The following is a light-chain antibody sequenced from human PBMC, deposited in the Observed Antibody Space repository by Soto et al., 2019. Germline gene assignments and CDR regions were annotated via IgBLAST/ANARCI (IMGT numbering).Light chain of an antibody. Sequence: IQMTQSPSSLSASVGYRVSITCRASQGISNDLGWYQQKPGKAPKLLIYKAASLESGVPSRFSGSGSGTEFTLTISSLQPGDFATYYCQHYKMYSPWTFGQGTKVDIK. CDR1: QGISND. J-gene: IGKJ1*01. V-gene: IGKV1-5*03. CDR3: QHYKMYSPWT. CDR2: KAA.